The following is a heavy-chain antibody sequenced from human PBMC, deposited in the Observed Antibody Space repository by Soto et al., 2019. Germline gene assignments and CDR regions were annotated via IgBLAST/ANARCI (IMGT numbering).Heavy chain of an antibody. CDR2: INHSGST. CDR1: GGSFSGYY. V-gene: IGHV4-34*01. CDR3: ARGRSVGYYGSGRFYYGMDV. J-gene: IGHJ6*02. Sequence: SETLSLTCAVYGGSFSGYYWSWIRQPPGKGLEWIGEINHSGSTNYNPSLKSRVTISVDTSKNQFSLKLSSVTAADTAVYYCARGRSVGYYGSGRFYYGMDVWGQGTTVTVSS. D-gene: IGHD3-10*01.